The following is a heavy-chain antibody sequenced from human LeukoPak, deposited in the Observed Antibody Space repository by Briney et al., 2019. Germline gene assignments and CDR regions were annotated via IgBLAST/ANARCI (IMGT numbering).Heavy chain of an antibody. J-gene: IGHJ5*02. CDR2: MNPNSGNT. CDR1: GYTFTIYD. Sequence: GASVKVSCKASGYTFTIYDINWVRQATGQGLEWMGWMNPNSGNTGYAQKFQGRVTMTRNTSISTAYMELSSLRSEGTAVYYCALSIAARPYWFDPWGQGTLVTVSS. CDR3: ALSIAARPYWFDP. D-gene: IGHD6-6*01. V-gene: IGHV1-8*01.